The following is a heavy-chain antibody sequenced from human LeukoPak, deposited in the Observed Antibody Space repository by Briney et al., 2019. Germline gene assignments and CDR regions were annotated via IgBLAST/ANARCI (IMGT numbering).Heavy chain of an antibody. CDR2: INPNSGGT. CDR1: GYTFTGYC. J-gene: IGHJ4*02. V-gene: IGHV1-2*02. Sequence: ASVKVSCKASGYTFTGYCMHWVRQAPGQGLERMGWINPNSGGTNYAQKFQGRVTMTRDTSISTAYMELSRLRSDGTAVYYCARDYPPYCSGGSCYSDNWGQGTLVTVSS. D-gene: IGHD2-15*01. CDR3: ARDYPPYCSGGSCYSDN.